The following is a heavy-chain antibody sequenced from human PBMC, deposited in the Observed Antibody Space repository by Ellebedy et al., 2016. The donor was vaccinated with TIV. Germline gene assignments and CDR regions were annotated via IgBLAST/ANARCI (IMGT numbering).Heavy chain of an antibody. CDR2: ISSDGSHI. J-gene: IGHJ4*02. D-gene: IGHD2-15*01. CDR1: GFTFSSYY. V-gene: IGHV3-74*01. Sequence: GESLKISCAASGFTFSSYYMHWVRQAPGKGLVWVSHISSDGSHINYADSVKGRFTISRDNAKNTLYLQMNSLRAEDTAVYYCAKFLGFCSGATCVIDHWGQGTLVTVSS. CDR3: AKFLGFCSGATCVIDH.